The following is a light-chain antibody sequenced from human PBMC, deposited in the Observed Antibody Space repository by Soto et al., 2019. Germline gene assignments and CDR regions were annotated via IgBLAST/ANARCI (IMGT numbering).Light chain of an antibody. CDR3: QLYGSPPLYT. V-gene: IGKV3-20*01. CDR1: QSVRSTY. J-gene: IGKJ2*01. Sequence: EVVLTQSPGTLSLSPGERAALSCRASQSVRSTYLAWYQQKPGQAPRLLTYGASSRATGIPDRFTGSGSGTDFTLTISRLEPEDFAVYYCQLYGSPPLYTFGQGTKLEI. CDR2: GAS.